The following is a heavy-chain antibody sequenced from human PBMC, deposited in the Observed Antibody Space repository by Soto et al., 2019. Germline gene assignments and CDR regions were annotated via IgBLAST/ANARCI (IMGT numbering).Heavy chain of an antibody. D-gene: IGHD3-3*01. Sequence: PGGSLRLSCVASRFTFTSYAMSWVRQAPGKGLEWVAAISASGGATIHADSVKGRLTISRDNSKNTLYLQMNSLRAEDTAVYYCARDTTYYDFWSGYYGYYFDYWGQGTLVTVSS. V-gene: IGHV3-23*01. CDR2: ISASGGAT. CDR3: ARDTTYYDFWSGYYGYYFDY. J-gene: IGHJ4*02. CDR1: RFTFTSYA.